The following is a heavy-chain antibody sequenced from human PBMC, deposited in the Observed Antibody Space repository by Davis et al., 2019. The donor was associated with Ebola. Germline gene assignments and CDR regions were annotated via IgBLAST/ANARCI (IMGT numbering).Heavy chain of an antibody. J-gene: IGHJ4*02. CDR2: ISYDGSNK. V-gene: IGHV3-30-3*01. D-gene: IGHD3-22*01. CDR3: AKDYYDS. Sequence: GGSLRLSCAASGFTFSSYAMHWVSQAPGKGLEWVAVISYDGSNKYYADSVKGRFTISRDNSKNTLYLQMNSLRAEDTAVYYCAKDYYDSWSQGTLVTVSS. CDR1: GFTFSSYA.